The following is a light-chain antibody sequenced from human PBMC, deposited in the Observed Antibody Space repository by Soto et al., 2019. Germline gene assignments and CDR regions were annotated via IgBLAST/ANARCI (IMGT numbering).Light chain of an antibody. CDR1: SSDVGAYNF. V-gene: IGLV2-14*01. Sequence: QSVLTQPASVPGSPGQSITISCTGTSSDVGAYNFVSWYQHNPGRAPKLIIYEVTIGPSGLSNRFSGSKSGNTASLTXSGXQAEDEADYYCSSYTTTSPYVFGSGTKVTVL. CDR3: SSYTTTSPYV. CDR2: EVT. J-gene: IGLJ1*01.